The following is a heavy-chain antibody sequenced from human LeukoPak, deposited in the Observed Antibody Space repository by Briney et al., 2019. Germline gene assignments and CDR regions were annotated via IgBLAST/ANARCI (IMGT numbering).Heavy chain of an antibody. V-gene: IGHV3-21*01. CDR3: ARDKGGYDQTPDY. D-gene: IGHD5-12*01. J-gene: IGHJ4*02. CDR2: ISSSSSYI. Sequence: GGSLRLSCAASGFTFSSYSMNWVRQAPGKGLEWVSSISSSSSYIYYADSVKGRFTISRDNARNSLYLQMNSLRAEDTAVYYCARDKGGYDQTPDYWGQGTLVTVSS. CDR1: GFTFSSYS.